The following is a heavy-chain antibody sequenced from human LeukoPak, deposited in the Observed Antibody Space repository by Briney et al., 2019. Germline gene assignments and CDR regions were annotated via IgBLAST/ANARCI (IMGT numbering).Heavy chain of an antibody. CDR2: IKSKSDGGTA. V-gene: IGHV3-15*01. J-gene: IGHJ4*02. CDR3: ATVGYDFWSGYHEEGPDY. D-gene: IGHD3-3*01. Sequence: KPGGSLRLSCAASGLTFTNAWMSWVRQAPGKGLEWVGRIKSKSDGGTADYAAPVNGTFAISRDDSKQMLHLQMDSLKTEDTAVYYCATVGYDFWSGYHEEGPDYWGQGTLVTVSS. CDR1: GLTFTNAW.